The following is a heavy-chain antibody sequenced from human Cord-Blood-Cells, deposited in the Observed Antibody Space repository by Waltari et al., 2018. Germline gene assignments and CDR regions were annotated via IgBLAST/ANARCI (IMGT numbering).Heavy chain of an antibody. CDR1: GFTFSSYS. V-gene: IGHV3-48*02. D-gene: IGHD5-12*01. Sequence: EVQLVESGGGLVQPGGSLRLSCAASGFTFSSYSMNWVRQAPRKGVEWVSYISSSSTIYYADSVKGRFTISRDNAKNSLYLQMNSLRDEDTAVYYCARDLGYGPPPDYWGQGTLVTVSS. CDR2: ISSSSTI. CDR3: ARDLGYGPPPDY. J-gene: IGHJ4*02.